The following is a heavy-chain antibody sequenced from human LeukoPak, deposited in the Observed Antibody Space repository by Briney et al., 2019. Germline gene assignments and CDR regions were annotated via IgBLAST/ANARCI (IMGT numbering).Heavy chain of an antibody. CDR2: IYTSGST. CDR1: GGSISSYY. D-gene: IGHD1-26*01. Sequence: SETLSLTCTVSGGSISSYYWSWIRQPAGKGLEWIGRIYTSGSTNYNPSLKSRVTMSVDTSKNQFSLKLSSVTAADTAAYYCARARVGATSDYYYYYYMDVWGKGTTVTVSS. J-gene: IGHJ6*03. CDR3: ARARVGATSDYYYYYYMDV. V-gene: IGHV4-4*07.